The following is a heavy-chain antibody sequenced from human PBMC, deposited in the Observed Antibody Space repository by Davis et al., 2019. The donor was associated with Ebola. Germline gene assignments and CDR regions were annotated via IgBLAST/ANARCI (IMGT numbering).Heavy chain of an antibody. CDR2: INPNSGGT. J-gene: IGHJ4*02. V-gene: IGHV1-2*06. CDR1: GYTFTGYY. D-gene: IGHD2-8*01. CDR3: ARGLSEDIVLMVYTLFGY. Sequence: ASVTVSRKASGYTFTGYYMHWVRQAPGQGLEWMGRINPNSGGTNYAQKLQGRVTMTRDTSISTVYMELSRLRSDGTAVYYCARGLSEDIVLMVYTLFGYWGQGTLVTVSS.